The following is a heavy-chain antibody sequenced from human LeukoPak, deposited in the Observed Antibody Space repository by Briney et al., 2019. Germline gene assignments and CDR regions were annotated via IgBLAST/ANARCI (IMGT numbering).Heavy chain of an antibody. D-gene: IGHD3-9*01. CDR3: ARSSHYDILTGYSEEDAFDI. CDR1: GFTFSSYW. V-gene: IGHV3-74*01. CDR2: IDTDGSSA. J-gene: IGHJ3*02. Sequence: GGSLRLSCAASGFTFSSYWMHWVRQPPGKGLVWVSRIDTDGSSATYADSVKGRFTISRDNAKNTVYLQMNSLRVEDTAVYYCARSSHYDILTGYSEEDAFDIWGQGTMVTVSS.